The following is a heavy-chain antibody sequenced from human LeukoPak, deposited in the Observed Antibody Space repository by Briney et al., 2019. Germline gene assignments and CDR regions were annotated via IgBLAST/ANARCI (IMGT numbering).Heavy chain of an antibody. CDR3: ARDPVAGAIPLDY. J-gene: IGHJ4*02. CDR2: INPNSGGT. V-gene: IGHV1-2*06. Sequence: GASVKVSCKAFGYTFTGYYMHWVRQAPGQGLEWMGRINPNSGGTNYAQKFQGRVTMTRDTSISTAYMELSRLRSDDTAVYYCARDPVAGAIPLDYWGQGTLVTVSS. D-gene: IGHD6-19*01. CDR1: GYTFTGYY.